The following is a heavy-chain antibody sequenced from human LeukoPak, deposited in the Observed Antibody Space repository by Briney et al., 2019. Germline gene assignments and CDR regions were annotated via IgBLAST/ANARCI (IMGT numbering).Heavy chain of an antibody. CDR2: ISAHNGNT. Sequence: ASVKVSCKASGYTFTSYGISWVRQAPGQGLEWMAWISAHNGNTNYAQKLQGRVTMTTDTSTSTAYMELRSLRSDDTAVYYCARNLGYCSGGSCSVDYWGQGTLVTVSS. CDR1: GYTFTSYG. J-gene: IGHJ4*02. CDR3: ARNLGYCSGGSCSVDY. V-gene: IGHV1-18*01. D-gene: IGHD2-15*01.